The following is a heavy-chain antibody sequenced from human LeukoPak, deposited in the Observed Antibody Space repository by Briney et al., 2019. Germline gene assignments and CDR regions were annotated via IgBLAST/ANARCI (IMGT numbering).Heavy chain of an antibody. D-gene: IGHD6-19*01. Sequence: GASVKVSCQASGGTYTSYAISWVRQAPGQGLEWMGGIIPIFGTANYAQKFQGRVTITADKSTSTAYMELSSLRSEDTAVYYCARALGGTRSDWLAFVYWGQGTLDTVSS. V-gene: IGHV1-69*06. J-gene: IGHJ4*02. CDR3: ARALGGTRSDWLAFVY. CDR1: GGTYTSYA. CDR2: IIPIFGTA.